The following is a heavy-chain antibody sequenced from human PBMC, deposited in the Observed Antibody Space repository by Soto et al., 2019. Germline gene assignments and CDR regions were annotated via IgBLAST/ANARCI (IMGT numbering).Heavy chain of an antibody. CDR1: GYTFASYA. CDR3: ARDPPPPAY. D-gene: IGHD2-2*01. CDR2: ISAYNGNT. Sequence: QVQLVQSGAEVKKPGASVKVSCKASGYTFASYAISWMRQAPGQGLEWMGWISAYNGNTNYAQKLQGRVTMTTDTSTSTAHMELRSLRSDDTAVYSSARDPPPPAYWGQGTLVTVSS. V-gene: IGHV1-18*01. J-gene: IGHJ4*02.